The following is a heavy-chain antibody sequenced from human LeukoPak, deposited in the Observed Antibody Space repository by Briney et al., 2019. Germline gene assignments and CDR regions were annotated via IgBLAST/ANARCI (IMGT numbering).Heavy chain of an antibody. CDR2: ISSSGSTI. D-gene: IGHD3-3*01. Sequence: GGSLRLSCAASGFTFSDYYMSWIRQAPGKGLEWVSYISSSGSTIYYADSVKGRFTISRDNAKNSLDLQMNSLRAEDTVVYYCAREERRYYDFWSGYYRQAFDIWGQGTMVTVSS. CDR3: AREERRYYDFWSGYYRQAFDI. CDR1: GFTFSDYY. V-gene: IGHV3-11*04. J-gene: IGHJ3*02.